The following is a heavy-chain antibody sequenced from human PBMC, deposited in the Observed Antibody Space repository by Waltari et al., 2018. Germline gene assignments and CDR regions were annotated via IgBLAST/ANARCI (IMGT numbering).Heavy chain of an antibody. D-gene: IGHD2-21*01. CDR1: GDSITSSDHF. CDR2: INYSGHP. J-gene: IGHJ4*02. V-gene: IGHV4-39*01. CDR3: ARRVGIGDYFDY. Sequence: QLQLQESGPGLVKPSETLSLTCTVSGDSITSSDHFWAWLRQSPGKGLERIGSINYSGHPASHPPIKRRVTICVDTCKNQFSLMLSSATAAETGVYYCARRVGIGDYFDYWGQGTLVTVSS.